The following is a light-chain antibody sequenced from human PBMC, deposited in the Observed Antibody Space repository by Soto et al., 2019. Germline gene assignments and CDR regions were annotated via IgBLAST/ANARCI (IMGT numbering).Light chain of an antibody. CDR3: SSYTSSTTLV. Sequence: QSVLTQPASVSASPGQSITISCTGTRGDIGGYNYVSWYQQHPGKAPKLMIYDVYHRPSGVSNRFSASKSGNTASLTIPGLQAEDEADYYCSSYTSSTTLVFGTGTKVTV. CDR2: DVY. CDR1: RGDIGGYNY. V-gene: IGLV2-14*03. J-gene: IGLJ1*01.